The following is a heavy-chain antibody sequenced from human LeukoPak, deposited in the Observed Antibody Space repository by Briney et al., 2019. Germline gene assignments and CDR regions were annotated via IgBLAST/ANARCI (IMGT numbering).Heavy chain of an antibody. V-gene: IGHV1-2*02. CDR2: INPNSGGT. D-gene: IGHD1-26*01. CDR3: ARAPWGLNRSGYYYMDV. Sequence: ASVKVSCKASGYTFTGYYMHWVRQAPGQGLEWMGWINPNSGGTNYAQKFQGRVTMTRDTSISTAYMELSRLRSDDTAVYYCARAPWGLNRSGYYYMDVWGKGTTVTVFS. J-gene: IGHJ6*03. CDR1: GYTFTGYY.